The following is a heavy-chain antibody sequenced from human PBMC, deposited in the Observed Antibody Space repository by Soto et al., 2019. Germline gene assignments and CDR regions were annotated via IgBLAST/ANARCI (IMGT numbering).Heavy chain of an antibody. Sequence: EVPLVESGGALVKPGESLTLSCAASGFTFNSAWMTWVRQAPGKGLEWVGRIKSWTDGGRVDTAAPVKGRFTISRDDSKNTSYLQMNSLKSEDTAVYYCTTRRRDKSCTSVSCYGDGAYWGQGTLVTVSS. CDR3: TTRRRDKSCTSVSCYGDGAY. V-gene: IGHV3-15*02. CDR2: IKSWTDGGRV. J-gene: IGHJ1*01. CDR1: GFTFNSAW. D-gene: IGHD2-2*01.